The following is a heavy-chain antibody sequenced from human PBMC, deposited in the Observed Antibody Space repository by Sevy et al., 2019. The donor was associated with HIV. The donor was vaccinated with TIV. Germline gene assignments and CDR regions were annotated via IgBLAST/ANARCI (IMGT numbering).Heavy chain of an antibody. CDR2: ISYEGSNK. J-gene: IGHJ5*02. D-gene: IGHD2-21*02. CDR3: ARDPAGGNSGGWFDP. CDR1: GFTFSSYA. V-gene: IGHV3-30-3*01. Sequence: GGSLRLSCAASGFTFSSYAMHWVRQAPGKGLEWVAVISYEGSNKYYADSVKGRFTISRDNSKNTLYLQMNSLRAEDTAVYYCARDPAGGNSGGWFDPWGQGTLVTVSS.